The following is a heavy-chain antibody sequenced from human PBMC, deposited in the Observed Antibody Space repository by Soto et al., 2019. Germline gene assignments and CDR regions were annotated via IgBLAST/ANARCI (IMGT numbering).Heavy chain of an antibody. Sequence: QVQLQESGPGLVKPSETLSLTCSVSGGSITNYYWSWIRQPPGKGLEWIGYIYYSGSTTYSPSLRSRVNMSIDTSKNHFSLRLSSVTAADTAVYYCARGLGGRGLCFDIWGQGTMVTVSS. V-gene: IGHV4-59*01. CDR2: IYYSGST. D-gene: IGHD3-16*01. CDR3: ARGLGGRGLCFDI. CDR1: GGSITNYY. J-gene: IGHJ3*02.